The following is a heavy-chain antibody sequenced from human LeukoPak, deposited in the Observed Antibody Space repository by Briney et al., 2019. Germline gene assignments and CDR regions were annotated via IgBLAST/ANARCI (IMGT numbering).Heavy chain of an antibody. Sequence: SETLSLTCTVSGYSISNGYYWGWIRPPPGKGLEWVGSIYHRGSTYYNPSLRSRVTISLDRSKKKFSLKLTSVTAADTAVYYCARDRAAMVLHFDYWGQGTLVTVSS. CDR1: GYSISNGYY. J-gene: IGHJ4*02. V-gene: IGHV4-38-2*02. CDR2: IYHRGST. D-gene: IGHD5-18*01. CDR3: ARDRAAMVLHFDY.